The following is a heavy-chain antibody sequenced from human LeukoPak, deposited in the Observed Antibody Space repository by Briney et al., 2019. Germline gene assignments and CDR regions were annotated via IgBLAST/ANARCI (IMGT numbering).Heavy chain of an antibody. D-gene: IGHD2-2*02. V-gene: IGHV3-23*01. CDR1: GFIFSSYA. Sequence: PGGSLRLSCAASGFIFSSYAMSWVRQAPGKGLEWVSGISGSGGSTYYADSVKGRLTISRDNSKNTLYLQMNSLRGEDTAVYYCAKGNVVCSSTSCYKYGMDVWGQGTTVTVSS. CDR3: AKGNVVCSSTSCYKYGMDV. J-gene: IGHJ6*02. CDR2: ISGSGGST.